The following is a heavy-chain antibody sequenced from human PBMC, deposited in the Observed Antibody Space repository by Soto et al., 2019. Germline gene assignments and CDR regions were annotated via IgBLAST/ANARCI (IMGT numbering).Heavy chain of an antibody. CDR3: ARDLYGGNSLDY. Sequence: SETLSLTCAVYGGSFSGYYWSWIRQPAGKGLEWIGRIYTSGSTNYNPSLKSRVTMSVDTSKNQFSLKLSSVTAADTAVYYCARDLYGGNSLDYWGQGTLVTVAS. CDR2: IYTSGST. J-gene: IGHJ4*02. D-gene: IGHD4-17*01. V-gene: IGHV4-4*07. CDR1: GGSFSGYY.